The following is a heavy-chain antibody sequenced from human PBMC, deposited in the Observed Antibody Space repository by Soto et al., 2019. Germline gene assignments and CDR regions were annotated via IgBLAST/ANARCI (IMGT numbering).Heavy chain of an antibody. CDR3: ARDGQLGDAFDI. CDR1: GYTFTSYY. V-gene: IGHV1-46*03. J-gene: IGHJ3*02. Sequence: ASVKVSCKASGYTFTSYYMHWVRQAPGQGLEWMGIINPSGGSTSYAQKFQGRVTMTRDTSTSTVYMELSGLRSEDTAVYYCARDGQLGDAFDIWGQGTMVTVSS. D-gene: IGHD6-13*01. CDR2: INPSGGST.